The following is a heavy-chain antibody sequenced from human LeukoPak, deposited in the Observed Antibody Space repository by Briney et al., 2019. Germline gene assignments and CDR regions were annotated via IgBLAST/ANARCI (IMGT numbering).Heavy chain of an antibody. CDR3: ARVPSVRGVNGGDY. V-gene: IGHV1-69*13. CDR2: IIPIFGTA. J-gene: IGHJ4*02. D-gene: IGHD3-10*01. Sequence: SVKVSCKASGYTFTSYGISWVRQAPGQGLEWMGGIIPIFGTANYAQKFQGRVTITADESTSTAYMELSSLRSEDTAVYYCARVPSVRGVNGGDYWGQGTLVTVSS. CDR1: GYTFTSYG.